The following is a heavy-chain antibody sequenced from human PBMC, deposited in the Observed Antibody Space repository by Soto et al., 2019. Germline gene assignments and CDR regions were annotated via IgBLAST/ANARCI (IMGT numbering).Heavy chain of an antibody. CDR1: GYTFTGYY. CDR2: INPNSGGT. J-gene: IGHJ6*02. V-gene: IGHV1-2*04. CDR3: ARDSAYTSSGWYSWYGMDV. D-gene: IGHD6-19*01. Sequence: ASVKGSCKASGYTFTGYYMHWVRQAPGQGLEWMGWINPNSGGTNYAQKFQGWVTMTRDTSISTAYMELSRLRSDDTAVYYCARDSAYTSSGWYSWYGMDVWGQGATVTVSS.